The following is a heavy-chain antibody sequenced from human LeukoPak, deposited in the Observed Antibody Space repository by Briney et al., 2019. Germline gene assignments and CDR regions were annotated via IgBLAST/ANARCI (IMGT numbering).Heavy chain of an antibody. CDR2: IWYDGSNK. V-gene: IGHV3-33*01. CDR1: GFTFSSYG. Sequence: GGSLRLSCAASGFTFSSYGMHWVRQAPGKGLEWVAVIWYDGSNKYYADSVKGRFTISRDNSKNTLYLQMNSLRAEDTAVYYCAREVFTVVVPAARYFDYWGQGTLVTVSS. D-gene: IGHD2-2*01. CDR3: AREVFTVVVPAARYFDY. J-gene: IGHJ4*02.